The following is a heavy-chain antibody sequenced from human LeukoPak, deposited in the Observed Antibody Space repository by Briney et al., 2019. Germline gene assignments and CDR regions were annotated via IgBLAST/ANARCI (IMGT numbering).Heavy chain of an antibody. V-gene: IGHV3-23*01. D-gene: IGHD2-15*01. CDR2: ISGSGGST. Sequence: HSGGSLRLSCAASGFTFSNYAMSWVRQAPGKGLEWVSAISGSGGSTYYADSVKGRFTIPRDNSKNTLYLQMNSLRAEDTAVYYCAKDRVYCSGGSCPPDYGMDVWGKGTTVTVSS. CDR1: GFTFSNYA. CDR3: AKDRVYCSGGSCPPDYGMDV. J-gene: IGHJ6*04.